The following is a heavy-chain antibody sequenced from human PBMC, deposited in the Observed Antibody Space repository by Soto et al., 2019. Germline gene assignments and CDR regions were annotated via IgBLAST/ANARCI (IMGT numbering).Heavy chain of an antibody. D-gene: IGHD3-22*01. CDR1: GGTFSSYT. J-gene: IGHJ4*02. CDR2: IIPILGIA. Sequence: SVKVSCKASGGTFSSYTISWVRQAPGQGLEWMGRIIPILGIANYAQKFQGKVTITADKSTSTAYMELSSLRSEDTAVYYCARDEYYYDSSGYRPFDYWGQGTQVTVSS. V-gene: IGHV1-69*04. CDR3: ARDEYYYDSSGYRPFDY.